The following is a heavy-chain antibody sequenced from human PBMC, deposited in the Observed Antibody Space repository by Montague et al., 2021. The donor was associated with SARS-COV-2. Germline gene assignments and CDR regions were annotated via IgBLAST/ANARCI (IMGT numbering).Heavy chain of an antibody. V-gene: IGHV4-59*01. CDR3: ARGGDYYVFPYYYYGMDV. D-gene: IGHD3-16*01. J-gene: IGHJ6*02. CDR2: IYYSGST. Sequence: SETLSLTCTVSGGSISSYYWSWIRQPPGKGLECIGYIYYSGSTSYNPSLKSRVTISIDTSKNQFSLKLSSVTAADTAVYYCARGGDYYVFPYYYYGMDVWGQGTTVTVSS. CDR1: GGSISSYY.